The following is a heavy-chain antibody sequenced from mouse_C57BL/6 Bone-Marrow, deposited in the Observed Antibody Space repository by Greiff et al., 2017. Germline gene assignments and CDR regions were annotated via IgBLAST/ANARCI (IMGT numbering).Heavy chain of an antibody. CDR3: ATHYYGSFDY. Sequence: VQVVESGGGLVKPGGSLKLSCAASGFTFSSYAMSWVRQTPEKRLEWVATISDGGSYTYYPDNVKGRFTISRDNAKNILYLQMSHLKSEDTAMYYYATHYYGSFDYWGQGTTLTVSS. D-gene: IGHD1-1*01. CDR2: ISDGGSYT. J-gene: IGHJ2*01. V-gene: IGHV5-4*01. CDR1: GFTFSSYA.